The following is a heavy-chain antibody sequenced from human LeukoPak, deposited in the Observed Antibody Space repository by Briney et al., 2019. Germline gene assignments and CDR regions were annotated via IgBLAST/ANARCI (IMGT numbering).Heavy chain of an antibody. Sequence: SETLSLTCSVSGASISSGSNYWGWIRQPPGKTLEWIGSIYSSGSTYYNPSLKSRVIIIIDTPKNHFSLTLSSVTAADTAVYYCAREDAEQMDNSFDIWGQGTMVTVSS. CDR3: AREDAEQMDNSFDI. V-gene: IGHV4-39*07. CDR2: IYSSGST. J-gene: IGHJ3*02. CDR1: GASISSGSNY. D-gene: IGHD5-24*01.